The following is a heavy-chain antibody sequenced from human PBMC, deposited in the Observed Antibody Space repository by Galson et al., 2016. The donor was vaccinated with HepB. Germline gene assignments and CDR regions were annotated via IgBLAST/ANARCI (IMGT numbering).Heavy chain of an antibody. CDR1: GYTFTSYD. V-gene: IGHV1-46*01. Sequence: SVKVSCKASGYTFTSYDINWVRQAPGQGLEWMGIINPRAGNTNYAQKFQGRVTMTSDTSTSTVFMELRSLTSEDTAVYYCARDLAQTAFYYGSGSNFYGLDVWGQGTTVTVSS. CDR2: INPRAGNT. J-gene: IGHJ6*02. CDR3: ARDLAQTAFYYGSGSNFYGLDV. D-gene: IGHD3-10*01.